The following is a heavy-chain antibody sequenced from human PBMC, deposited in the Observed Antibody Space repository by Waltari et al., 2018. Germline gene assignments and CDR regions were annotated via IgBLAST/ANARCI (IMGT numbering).Heavy chain of an antibody. CDR1: GFTFSSYS. CDR2: ISSSSSTI. V-gene: IGHV3-48*01. Sequence: EVQLVESGGGLVQPGGSLRLSCAASGFTFSSYSMNWVRQAPGKGLEWVSDISSSSSTIYYADSVKGRFTISRDNAKNSLYLQMNSLRAEDTAVYYCARVPVSSEYYFDYWGQGTLVTVSS. D-gene: IGHD6-6*01. CDR3: ARVPVSSEYYFDY. J-gene: IGHJ4*02.